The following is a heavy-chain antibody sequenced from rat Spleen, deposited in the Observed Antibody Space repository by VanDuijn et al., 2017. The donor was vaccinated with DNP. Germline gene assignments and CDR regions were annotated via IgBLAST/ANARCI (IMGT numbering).Heavy chain of an antibody. J-gene: IGHJ4*01. V-gene: IGHV5S13*01. CDR2: ISPSGGST. Sequence: EVQLVESGGGLVQPGRSLKLSCAASGFTFINYDMAWVRQAPTKGLEWVASISPSGGSTYYRDSVKGRFTVSRDNAEDTVYLQMNSLRSEDRATYYCVKDKWFYAMDAWGQGTSVTVSS. D-gene: IGHD1-1*01. CDR1: GFTFINYD. CDR3: VKDKWFYAMDA.